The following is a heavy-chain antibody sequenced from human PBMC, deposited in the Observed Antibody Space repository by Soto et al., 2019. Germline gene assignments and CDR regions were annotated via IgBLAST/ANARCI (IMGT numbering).Heavy chain of an antibody. J-gene: IGHJ4*02. Sequence: EVQLVETGGGLIQPGGSLRLSCAASGLTVSSNYMSWVRQAPGKGLEWVSVIYSGGSTYYADSVKGRFTISRDNSKNTLYLQMNSLRAEDTAVYYCARVMPPPYGDLDYWGQGTLVTVSS. V-gene: IGHV3-53*02. CDR1: GLTVSSNY. D-gene: IGHD4-17*01. CDR2: IYSGGST. CDR3: ARVMPPPYGDLDY.